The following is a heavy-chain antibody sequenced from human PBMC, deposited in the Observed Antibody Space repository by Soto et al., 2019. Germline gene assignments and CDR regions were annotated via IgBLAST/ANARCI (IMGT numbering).Heavy chain of an antibody. D-gene: IGHD5-18*01. J-gene: IGHJ6*02. V-gene: IGHV4-30-4*08. CDR2: IYYSGST. CDR3: ARDERGYSYVILPYGMDV. CDR1: GGSISSGDYS. Sequence: PSETLSLTCTVSGGSISSGDYSWSWIRQPPGKGLEWIGYIYYSGSTYYNPSLKSRVTISVDTSKNQFSLKLSSVTAADTAVYYCARDERGYSYVILPYGMDVWGQGTTVTVSS.